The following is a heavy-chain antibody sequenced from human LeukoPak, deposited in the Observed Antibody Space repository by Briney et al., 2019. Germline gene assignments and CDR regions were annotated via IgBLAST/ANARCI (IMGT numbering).Heavy chain of an antibody. V-gene: IGHV3-48*03. CDR2: ISSSGSTI. Sequence: PGGSLRLSCAASGFTFSSYEMNWVRQAPGKGLAWVSYISSSGSTIYYADSVKGRFTISRDNAKNSLYLQMNSLRAEDTAVYYCALRGSGSLGYFDYWGQGTLVTVSS. CDR1: GFTFSSYE. J-gene: IGHJ4*02. D-gene: IGHD3-10*01. CDR3: ALRGSGSLGYFDY.